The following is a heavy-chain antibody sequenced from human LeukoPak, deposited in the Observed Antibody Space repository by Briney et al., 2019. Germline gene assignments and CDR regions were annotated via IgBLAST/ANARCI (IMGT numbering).Heavy chain of an antibody. CDR3: ASLSGGPGDNKFES. D-gene: IGHD2-21*01. V-gene: IGHV4-31*03. J-gene: IGHJ4*02. Sequence: PSQTLSLTCTVSGGFISSGGYFWSWIRQHPGKGLEWIGHIYYSGSTYYNPSLKSRVTISVDTSKNQFSLKVSSVTAADTAVYYCASLSGGPGDNKFESWGQGTLVTVSS. CDR2: IYYSGST. CDR1: GGFISSGGYF.